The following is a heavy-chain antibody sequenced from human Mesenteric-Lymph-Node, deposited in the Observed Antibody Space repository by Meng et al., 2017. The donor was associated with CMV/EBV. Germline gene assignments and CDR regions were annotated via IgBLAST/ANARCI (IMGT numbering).Heavy chain of an antibody. Sequence: GESLKISCEASGFTFKTYSMSWVRQAPGKGLEWVSSISSSNIYIYYADSVKGRFTISRDNTKKSLFLQMNSLRAEDTAAYYCAKVRGGSSSWGYFFDYWGQGALVTVSS. D-gene: IGHD6-6*01. J-gene: IGHJ4*02. CDR2: ISSSNIYI. CDR1: GFTFKTYS. V-gene: IGHV3-21*04. CDR3: AKVRGGSSSWGYFFDY.